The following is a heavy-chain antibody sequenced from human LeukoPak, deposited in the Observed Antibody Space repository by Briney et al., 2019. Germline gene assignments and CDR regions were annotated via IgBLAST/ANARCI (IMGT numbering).Heavy chain of an antibody. CDR1: GFTFSSNA. CDR3: AKDRVGSDY. Sequence: GGSLSFSSAASGFTFSSNAMSWVPQAPGKGRGWVSTISGSGGSNYYAASVKGRFTISRDNSKNTLYLQMNSLRAEDTAVYYCAKDRVGSDYWGQGTLVTVSS. CDR2: ISGSGGSN. J-gene: IGHJ4*02. V-gene: IGHV3-23*01. D-gene: IGHD3-10*01.